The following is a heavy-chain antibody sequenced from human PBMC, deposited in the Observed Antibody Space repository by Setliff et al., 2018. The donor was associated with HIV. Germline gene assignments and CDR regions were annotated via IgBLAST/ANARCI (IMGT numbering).Heavy chain of an antibody. D-gene: IGHD2-21*02. CDR3: ARLLQGGNYAFDI. CDR1: GGSIVRYC. CDR2: IYYSGST. J-gene: IGHJ3*02. V-gene: IGHV4-59*08. Sequence: SETLSLTCTVSGGSIVRYCWTWIRQPPGKGLEWIGYIYYSGSTNYNPSLKSRVIISVDTSKMQFSLKLRSVTAADTAMYYCARLLQGGNYAFDIWGQGTMVTVS.